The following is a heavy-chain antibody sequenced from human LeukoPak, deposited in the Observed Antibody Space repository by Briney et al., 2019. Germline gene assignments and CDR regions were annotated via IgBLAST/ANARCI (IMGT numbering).Heavy chain of an antibody. CDR2: IIPIFGTA. J-gene: IGHJ6*02. Sequence: GASVKVSCKASGGTFSSYAISWVRQAPGQGLEWMGGIIPIFGTANYAQKFQGRVTITADESTSTAYMELSSLRSEDTAVYYCARGAGSGSPYYYGMDVWGQGTTVTVSS. D-gene: IGHD3-10*01. V-gene: IGHV1-69*13. CDR3: ARGAGSGSPYYYGMDV. CDR1: GGTFSSYA.